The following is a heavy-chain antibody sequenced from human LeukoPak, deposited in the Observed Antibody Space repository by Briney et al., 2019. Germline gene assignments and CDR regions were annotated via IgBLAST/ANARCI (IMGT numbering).Heavy chain of an antibody. CDR1: GFTFSSYA. D-gene: IGHD3-16*02. CDR3: ARGSPYDYVWGSYRTIFDY. Sequence: GGSLRLSCAASGFTFSSYAMSWVRQAPGKGLEWVSSISGGGGSTYHADSVKGRFTISRDNSKNTLYLQMNSLRAEDTAVCYCARGSPYDYVWGSYRTIFDYWGQGTLVTVSS. V-gene: IGHV3-23*01. CDR2: ISGGGGST. J-gene: IGHJ4*02.